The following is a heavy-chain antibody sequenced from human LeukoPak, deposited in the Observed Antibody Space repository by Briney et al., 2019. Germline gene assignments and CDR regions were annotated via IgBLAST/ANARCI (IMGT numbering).Heavy chain of an antibody. V-gene: IGHV3-21*01. CDR1: GFSFSTYN. J-gene: IGHJ6*04. D-gene: IGHD3-10*02. CDR2: ITSGSSYI. Sequence: KSGGSLRLSCAASGFSFSTYNMNWVRQAPGQRLEWVSSITSGSSYIYYADSVKGRFTISRDNSENSLYLQMDSLTAEDTAVYYCAELGITMIGGVWGKGTTVTISS. CDR3: AELGITMIGGV.